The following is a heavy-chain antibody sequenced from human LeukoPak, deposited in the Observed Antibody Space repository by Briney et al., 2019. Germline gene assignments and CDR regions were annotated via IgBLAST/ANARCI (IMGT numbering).Heavy chain of an antibody. V-gene: IGHV3-23*01. Sequence: GGSLRLSCAASGYTFSSFSINWVRQAPGKGLAWVSVISSSADSTYYADSVRGRFTISRDNSKNTLYLQMNNLRAEDTAVYYCAKPLEKYTYGGNFDYWGQGILVTVSS. J-gene: IGHJ4*02. D-gene: IGHD4-23*01. CDR3: AKPLEKYTYGGNFDY. CDR1: GYTFSSFS. CDR2: ISSSADST.